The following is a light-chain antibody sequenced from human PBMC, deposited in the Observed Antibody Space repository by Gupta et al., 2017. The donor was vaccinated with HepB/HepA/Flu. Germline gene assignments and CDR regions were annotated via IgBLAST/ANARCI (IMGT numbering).Light chain of an antibody. CDR2: GAS. V-gene: IGKV1-12*01. CDR1: QDISNW. CDR3: QEGYSFPFT. J-gene: IGKJ3*01. Sequence: DIQMTQSPSSVSAFVGDRVTITCRASQDISNWLAWYQQKPGKAPKLLIFGASTLQRGVPARFSGSGSGTNFTLTINSLQPEDCATYYCQEGYSFPFTFGRGTKVDLK.